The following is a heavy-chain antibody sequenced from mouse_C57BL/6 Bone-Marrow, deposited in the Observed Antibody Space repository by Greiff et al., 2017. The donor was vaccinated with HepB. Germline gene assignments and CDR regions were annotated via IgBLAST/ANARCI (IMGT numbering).Heavy chain of an antibody. J-gene: IGHJ4*01. Sequence: QVQLKESGPGLVQPSQSLSITCTVSGFSLTSYGVNWVRQPPGKGLEWLGVIWSGGSTDYNAAFISRLSISKDNSKSQVFFKMNSLQADDTAINYWAKRPAGGKNAMDYWGQGTSVTVSS. V-gene: IGHV2-4*01. CDR3: AKRPAGGKNAMDY. CDR2: IWSGGST. CDR1: GFSLTSYG.